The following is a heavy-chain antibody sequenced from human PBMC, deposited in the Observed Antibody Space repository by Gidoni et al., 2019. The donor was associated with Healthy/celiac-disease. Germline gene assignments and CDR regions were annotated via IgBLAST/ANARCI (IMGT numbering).Heavy chain of an antibody. D-gene: IGHD3-16*01. Sequence: QVQLQQWGAGRWKPSETLSRTCAVYGGSFSGYYWRWLRQPPGKGLEWIGEINHSGSTNYTPSLKRRVTISVDTSKNQFSLKLSSVTAADTAVYYCARGGALLHYWGQGTLVTVSS. J-gene: IGHJ4*02. V-gene: IGHV4-34*01. CDR2: INHSGST. CDR3: ARGGALLHY. CDR1: GGSFSGYY.